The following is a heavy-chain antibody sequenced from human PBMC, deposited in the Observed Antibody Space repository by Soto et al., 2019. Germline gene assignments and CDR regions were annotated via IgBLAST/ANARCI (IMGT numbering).Heavy chain of an antibody. CDR2: IYYSGST. Sequence: QVQLQESGPGLVKPSETLSLTCTVSGGSISSYYWSWIRQPPGKGLEWIGYIYYSGSTNYNPSLKSRVTISVDTSKNQFSLKLSSVTAADTAVYYCARDARRIGYFDLWGSGTLVTVSS. D-gene: IGHD3-3*02. CDR3: ARDARRIGYFDL. V-gene: IGHV4-59*12. J-gene: IGHJ2*01. CDR1: GGSISSYY.